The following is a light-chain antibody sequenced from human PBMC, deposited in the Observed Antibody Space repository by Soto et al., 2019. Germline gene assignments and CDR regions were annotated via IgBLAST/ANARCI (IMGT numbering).Light chain of an antibody. J-gene: IGLJ1*01. CDR3: DSYTSRSAYG. CDR1: SSDVGSYIW. Sequence: QSALTQPASLTGSPGQSITISRTGTSSDVGSYIWVSWYQHHSGKATILVIYDVYQRPSGVSSRCSGCKSGNTAFLTISGLQTEDEAEYYCDSYTSRSAYGFGSGTKVTVL. V-gene: IGLV2-14*01. CDR2: DVY.